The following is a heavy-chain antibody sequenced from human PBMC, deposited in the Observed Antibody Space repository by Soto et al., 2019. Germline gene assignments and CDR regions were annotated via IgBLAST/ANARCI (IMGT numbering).Heavy chain of an antibody. V-gene: IGHV3-30*18. CDR2: ISYDGSNK. Sequence: GGSLRLSCASSGFTFSSYGMHWVRQAPGKGLEWVAVISYDGSNKYYADSVKGRFTISRDNSKNTLYLQMNSLRAEDTAVYYCAKDHGDVVVVVAATHLTTYYFDYWGQGTLVTVSS. J-gene: IGHJ4*02. CDR1: GFTFSSYG. D-gene: IGHD2-15*01. CDR3: AKDHGDVVVVVAATHLTTYYFDY.